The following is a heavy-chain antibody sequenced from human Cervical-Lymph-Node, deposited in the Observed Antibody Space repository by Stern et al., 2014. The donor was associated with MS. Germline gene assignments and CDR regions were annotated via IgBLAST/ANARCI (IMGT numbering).Heavy chain of an antibody. J-gene: IGHJ2*01. D-gene: IGHD3-10*02. CDR1: GYTFTGYY. V-gene: IGHV1-2*06. Sequence: QVQLVQSGAEVKKPGASVKVSCKTSGYTFTGYYLHWVRLAPGQGLEWMGRINPNSGITNYAQKFQGRVAMIRDTSISTAYMELSKLKSDDTAIYYCAREDGRDWYFDLWGRGTLVTVSS. CDR3: AREDGRDWYFDL. CDR2: INPNSGIT.